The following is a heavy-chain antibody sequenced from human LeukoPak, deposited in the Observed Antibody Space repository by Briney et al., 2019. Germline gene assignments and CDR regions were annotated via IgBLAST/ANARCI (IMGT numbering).Heavy chain of an antibody. CDR3: AKDSYEPGTAVASLAEYFQH. J-gene: IGHJ1*01. CDR1: GFTFSSYA. V-gene: IGHV3-23*01. D-gene: IGHD6-19*01. Sequence: GGSLRLSCAASGFTFSSYAMSWVRQAPGKGLEWVSAISGSGGSTYYADSVKGRFTISRDNSKNTLYLQMNSLRAEDTAVYYCAKDSYEPGTAVASLAEYFQHWGQGTLVTVSS. CDR2: ISGSGGST.